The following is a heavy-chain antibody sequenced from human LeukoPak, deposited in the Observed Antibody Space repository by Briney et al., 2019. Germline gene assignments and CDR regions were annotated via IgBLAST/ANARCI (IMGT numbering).Heavy chain of an antibody. J-gene: IGHJ3*02. CDR1: GFTVSSNH. V-gene: IGHV3-66*01. D-gene: IGHD1-1*01. CDR2: IYSGGST. Sequence: PGGSLRLSCAASGFTVSSNHMTWVRQAPGKGLQWVSVIYSGGSTYYADSVKGRFTISRDSSTSTLWLRMNSLRAEDTAVYYCARALENLAFDIWGQGTMVTVSS. CDR3: ARALENLAFDI.